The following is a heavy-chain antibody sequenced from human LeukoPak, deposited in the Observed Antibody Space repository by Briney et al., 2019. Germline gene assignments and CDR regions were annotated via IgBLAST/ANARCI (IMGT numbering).Heavy chain of an antibody. D-gene: IGHD1-26*01. CDR2: IIDSGNSI. Sequence: GGSLRLSCAASGFTFSSCAMSWVGQAPGKGLEWVSTIIDSGNSIYYADSVEGRFTISRDNSKDTLYLQMDSLRAGDTAVYYCAKDPIFSGSYGVFDSWGQGTLVTVSS. CDR1: GFTFSSCA. CDR3: AKDPIFSGSYGVFDS. V-gene: IGHV3-23*01. J-gene: IGHJ4*02.